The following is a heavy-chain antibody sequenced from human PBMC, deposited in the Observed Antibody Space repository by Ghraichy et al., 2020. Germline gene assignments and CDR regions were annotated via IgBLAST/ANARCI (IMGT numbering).Heavy chain of an antibody. D-gene: IGHD3-10*01. V-gene: IGHV3-23*01. Sequence: GVLRLSCAATGFSFSNYAMHWVRQAPGKGLEWVSAISASGGSTYYAESVRGRFTISRDNSKNTLFLQMNSLRAEDTALFYCAKDRRGVTYFNYGMDVWGQGTTVTVSS. CDR3: AKDRRGVTYFNYGMDV. J-gene: IGHJ6*02. CDR2: ISASGGST. CDR1: GFSFSNYA.